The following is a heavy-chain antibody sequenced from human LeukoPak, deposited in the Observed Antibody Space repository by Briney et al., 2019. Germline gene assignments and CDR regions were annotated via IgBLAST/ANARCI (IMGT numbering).Heavy chain of an antibody. CDR2: IYYSGST. V-gene: IGHV4-31*03. Sequence: PSQTLSLTCTVSGGSISSGGYSWSWIRQHPGKGLEWIGYIYYSGSTYYNPSLKSRVTISVDTSKNQFSLKLSSVTAADTAVYYCARDGCSSTSCLPSDYGMDVWGQGTTVTVSS. J-gene: IGHJ6*02. CDR3: ARDGCSSTSCLPSDYGMDV. CDR1: GGSISSGGYS. D-gene: IGHD2-2*01.